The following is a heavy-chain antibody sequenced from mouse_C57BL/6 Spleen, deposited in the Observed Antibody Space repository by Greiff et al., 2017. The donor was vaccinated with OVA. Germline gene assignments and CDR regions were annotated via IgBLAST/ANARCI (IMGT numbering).Heavy chain of an antibody. CDR2: IYPSDSET. Sequence: QVQLQQPVAALVRPGSSVKLSCKASVYTFTSYWMYWVKQRPGQGLDWIGNIYPSDSETHYNQKFKDKATLTVDKSSSTAYMQLSILTSEDSAVYYCARTAQATSYFDYWGQGTTLTVSS. V-gene: IGHV1-61*01. CDR1: VYTFTSYW. J-gene: IGHJ2*01. CDR3: ARTAQATSYFDY. D-gene: IGHD3-2*02.